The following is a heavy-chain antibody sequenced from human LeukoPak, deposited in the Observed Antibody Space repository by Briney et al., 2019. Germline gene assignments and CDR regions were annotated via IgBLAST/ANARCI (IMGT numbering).Heavy chain of an antibody. D-gene: IGHD3-10*01. Sequence: ASVKVSCKASRGTFSSYAISWVRQAPGQGLEWMGGINPIFGTANYAQKFQGRVTITADESTSTAYMELSSLRSEDTAVYYCARAPITMVRGVNYSNYYYYYMDVWGKGTTVTVSS. CDR3: ARAPITMVRGVNYSNYYYYYMDV. CDR1: RGTFSSYA. V-gene: IGHV1-69*01. CDR2: INPIFGTA. J-gene: IGHJ6*03.